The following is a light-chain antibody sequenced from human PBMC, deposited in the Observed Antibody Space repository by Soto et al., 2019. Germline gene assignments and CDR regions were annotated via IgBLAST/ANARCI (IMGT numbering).Light chain of an antibody. J-gene: IGLJ1*01. CDR1: SSDVGGYNY. Sequence: QSVLTQPASVSGSPGQSSTISCTGTSSDVGGYNYVSWYQQHPGKAPKLMIYDVSNRPSGVSNRFSGSKSGNTASLTISGLQAEDEADYYCSSYTSSSTYVFGTRTKLTVL. CDR3: SSYTSSSTYV. CDR2: DVS. V-gene: IGLV2-14*01.